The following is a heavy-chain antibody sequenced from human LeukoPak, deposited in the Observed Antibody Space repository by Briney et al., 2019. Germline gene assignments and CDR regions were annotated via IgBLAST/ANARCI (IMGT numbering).Heavy chain of an antibody. V-gene: IGHV3-74*01. CDR1: GFTFSSYW. J-gene: IGHJ1*01. CDR3: ASMYFSQYLQH. Sequence: GGSLRLSCAASGFTFSSYWMHWVRQAPGKGLVWVSRINSDGSSTSYADSVKGRFTISRDNAKNTLYLQMNSLRAEDTAVYYCASMYFSQYLQHWGQGTLVTVSS. CDR2: INSDGSST. D-gene: IGHD2-8*01.